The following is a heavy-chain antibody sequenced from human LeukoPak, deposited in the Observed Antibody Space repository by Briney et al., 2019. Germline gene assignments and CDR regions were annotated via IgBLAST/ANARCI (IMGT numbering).Heavy chain of an antibody. CDR3: ARGSLLWFGELIPDAFDI. J-gene: IGHJ3*02. Sequence: ASVKVSCKASGYTFTSYGISWVRQAPGQGLEWMGWISAYNGNTNYAQKLQGRVTMTTDTSTSTAYMELRSLRSDDTAVYYCARGSLLWFGELIPDAFDIWGQGTMVTVSS. CDR2: ISAYNGNT. CDR1: GYTFTSYG. D-gene: IGHD3-10*01. V-gene: IGHV1-18*01.